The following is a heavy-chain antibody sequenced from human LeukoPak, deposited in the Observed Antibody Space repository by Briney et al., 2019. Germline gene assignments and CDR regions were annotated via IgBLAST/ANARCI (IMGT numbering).Heavy chain of an antibody. J-gene: IGHJ4*02. Sequence: SDTLSLTCTVSGGSISSSDYCWGWIRQPPGTGLEWIGSIYYTGSTYYNPSLKSRVTISADTSENQLSLKLTSGTAADTAVYYCARRGWELAYFDYWGPGTLVTVSS. CDR2: IYYTGST. CDR1: GGSISSSDYC. V-gene: IGHV4-39*01. D-gene: IGHD1-26*01. CDR3: ARRGWELAYFDY.